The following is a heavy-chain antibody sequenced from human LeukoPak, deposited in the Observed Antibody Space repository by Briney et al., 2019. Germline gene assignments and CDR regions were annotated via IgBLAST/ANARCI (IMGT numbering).Heavy chain of an antibody. CDR1: GFNVRSNY. CDR2: IYAGDDI. J-gene: IGHJ6*03. CDR3: ARGPIAVPPSYMDV. Sequence: PGGSLRLSCAASGFNVRSNYMSWIRQAPGKGLEWVSIIYAGDDIHYADSVKGRFTISRDDSKNTLNLQMNSLRPEDTAVYCCARGPIAVPPSYMDVWGKGTTVTVSS. V-gene: IGHV3-66*02. D-gene: IGHD6-19*01.